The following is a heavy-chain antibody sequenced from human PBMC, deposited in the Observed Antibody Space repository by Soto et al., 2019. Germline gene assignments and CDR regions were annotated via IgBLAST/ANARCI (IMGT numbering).Heavy chain of an antibody. Sequence: PSETLSLTCTVSSGSINSGNYYWNWIRQPPGKGLEWIGYIYYTGSTYYNPSLKSRLTISVDTSKNQLSLKLSSVTAADTAVYYCARAQRSTIXFDGLPHDYYGINVWGQGTTVTVSS. CDR1: SGSINSGNYY. CDR2: IYYTGST. CDR3: ARAQRSTIXFDGLPHDYYGINV. V-gene: IGHV4-30-4*01. D-gene: IGHD3-9*01. J-gene: IGHJ6*02.